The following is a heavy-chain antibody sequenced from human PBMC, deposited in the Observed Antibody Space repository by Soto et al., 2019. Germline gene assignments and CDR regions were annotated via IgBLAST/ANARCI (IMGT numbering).Heavy chain of an antibody. CDR3: AKVERAVAGIID. J-gene: IGHJ4*02. CDR2: ISVSVGST. D-gene: IGHD6-19*01. Sequence: PGGSXRLSCAASGFTFSSYAMSWVRQAPGKGLDWVSAISVSVGSTYYADSVKGRFTISRDNSKNTLYLQMNSLRAEDTAVYYCAKVERAVAGIIDWGQGTLVTVSS. CDR1: GFTFSSYA. V-gene: IGHV3-23*01.